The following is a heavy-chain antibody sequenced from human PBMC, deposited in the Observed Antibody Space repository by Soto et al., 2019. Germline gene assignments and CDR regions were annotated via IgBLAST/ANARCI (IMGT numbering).Heavy chain of an antibody. J-gene: IGHJ4*02. Sequence: ASVKVACKASGYTFTSYYRHWVRQAPGQGLEWMGIINPSGGSTSYAQKFQGRVTMTRDTSTSTVYMELSSLRSEDTAVYYCVTRSDRENYDILTGYQGFDYWGQGTLVTVSS. CDR1: GYTFTSYY. V-gene: IGHV1-46*01. CDR2: INPSGGST. D-gene: IGHD3-9*01. CDR3: VTRSDRENYDILTGYQGFDY.